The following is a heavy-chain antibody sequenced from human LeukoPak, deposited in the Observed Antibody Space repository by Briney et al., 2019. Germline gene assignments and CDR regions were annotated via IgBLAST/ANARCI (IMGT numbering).Heavy chain of an antibody. J-gene: IGHJ5*02. Sequence: GESLKISCKGSGYSFATYWIGWVRQMPGKGLEWMGIIYPGDSDTKNSPSFQGQVTISADKSINTAYLQWSSLKASDTVVYYCATSSMIRGVFNWFDPWGQGTLVTVSS. CDR1: GYSFATYW. D-gene: IGHD3-10*01. CDR2: IYPGDSDT. V-gene: IGHV5-51*01. CDR3: ATSSMIRGVFNWFDP.